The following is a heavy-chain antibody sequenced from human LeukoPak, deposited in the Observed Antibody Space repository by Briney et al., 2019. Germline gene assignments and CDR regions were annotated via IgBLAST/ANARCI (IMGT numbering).Heavy chain of an antibody. J-gene: IGHJ5*02. CDR1: GGSISSGIYY. D-gene: IGHD4-17*01. V-gene: IGHV4-61*02. Sequence: PSQTLSLTRTVSGGSISSGIYYWGWVRQPAGKGVEWVGRIYTSGSTNYNPSLKSRVTISVDTSKNQFSLKLSSVTAADTAVYYCSRGLGYGDYNWRWFDPWGQGTLVTVSS. CDR2: IYTSGST. CDR3: SRGLGYGDYNWRWFDP.